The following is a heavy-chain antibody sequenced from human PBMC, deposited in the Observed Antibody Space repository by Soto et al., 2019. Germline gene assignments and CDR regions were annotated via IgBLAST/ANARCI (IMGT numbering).Heavy chain of an antibody. D-gene: IGHD3-22*01. CDR3: ARLTSSKLYDSSGYPLDY. Sequence: GESLKISCKGSGYSFTSYWIGWVRQMPGKGLEWMGIIYPGDSDTRYSPSFQGQVTISADKSISTAYLQWGSLKASDTAMYYCARLTSSKLYDSSGYPLDYWGQGTLVTVSS. CDR1: GYSFTSYW. J-gene: IGHJ4*02. CDR2: IYPGDSDT. V-gene: IGHV5-51*01.